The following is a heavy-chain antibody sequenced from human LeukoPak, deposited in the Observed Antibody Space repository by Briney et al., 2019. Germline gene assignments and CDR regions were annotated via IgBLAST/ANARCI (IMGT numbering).Heavy chain of an antibody. J-gene: IGHJ4*02. CDR3: ARDSTVTNYYFDY. Sequence: PGGSLRLSCAASGFTFSSYWMSWVRQAPGKGLEWVANIKQDGSEKYYVDSVKGRFTISRDNAKNSLYLRMNSLRAEDTAVYYCARDSTVTNYYFDYWGQGTLVTVSS. V-gene: IGHV3-7*01. CDR1: GFTFSSYW. D-gene: IGHD4-17*01. CDR2: IKQDGSEK.